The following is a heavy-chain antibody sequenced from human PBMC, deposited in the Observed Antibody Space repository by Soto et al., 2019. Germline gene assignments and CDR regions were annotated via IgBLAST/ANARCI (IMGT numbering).Heavy chain of an antibody. D-gene: IGHD6-6*01. CDR3: ARRVQQLVRGWFDP. CDR1: GYSFSTYW. Sequence: GESLKISCKASGYSFSTYWIGWLRQMPGKGLEWMGFIYPGDSDTRYSPSFQGQVTISVDKSTSTTYLQWSSLKASDTAIYYCARRVQQLVRGWFDPWGQGTQVTVSS. CDR2: IYPGDSDT. J-gene: IGHJ5*02. V-gene: IGHV5-51*01.